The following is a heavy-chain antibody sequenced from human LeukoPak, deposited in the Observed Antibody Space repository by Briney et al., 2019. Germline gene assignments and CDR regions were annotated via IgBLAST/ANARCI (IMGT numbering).Heavy chain of an antibody. CDR2: LSSSGTYV. CDR3: ARASSKQLAGYLPDGFDI. CDR1: GFSFSSYT. D-gene: IGHD3-9*01. Sequence: GGCLRLSCVPSGFSFSSYTLKWVRQGPGEGLEGGSSLSSSGTYVYYADSVKCLFTISRDNAKNSLSLQMNSLRAHDAAVYYCARASSKQLAGYLPDGFDIWGQGTMVTVSS. J-gene: IGHJ3*02. V-gene: IGHV3-21*01.